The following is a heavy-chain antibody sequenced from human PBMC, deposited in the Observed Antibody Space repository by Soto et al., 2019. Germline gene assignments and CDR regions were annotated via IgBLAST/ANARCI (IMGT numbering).Heavy chain of an antibody. CDR2: VNHGGST. CDR1: GGPFSGFF. V-gene: IGHV4-34*01. D-gene: IGHD2-15*01. Sequence: SETLSLTCAVSGGPFSGFFWGWIRQPPGKGLEWIGEVNHGGSTNYNPSLKSRVTISSDTSKNHFSLTLRSVTAADTAVYYCARAAVAAGGPFDKWGQGALVTVAS. J-gene: IGHJ4*02. CDR3: ARAAVAAGGPFDK.